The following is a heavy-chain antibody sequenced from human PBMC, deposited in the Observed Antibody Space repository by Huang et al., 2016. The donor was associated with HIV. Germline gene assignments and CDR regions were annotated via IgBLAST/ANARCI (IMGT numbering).Heavy chain of an antibody. Sequence: QVQLVQSGAEVMKPGASVKVSCKASGYTFSNYDINWVRQAPGQGLEWMGWMNPNSGNTGYARKFQGRVTMTRSTSISTAYMELSRLRFEDTAVYYCATLPPVNYGRSGGRVRDYWGQGSLVTVSS. CDR1: GYTFSNYD. V-gene: IGHV1-8*01. CDR3: ATLPPVNYGRSGGRVRDY. D-gene: IGHD2-15*01. CDR2: MNPNSGNT. J-gene: IGHJ4*02.